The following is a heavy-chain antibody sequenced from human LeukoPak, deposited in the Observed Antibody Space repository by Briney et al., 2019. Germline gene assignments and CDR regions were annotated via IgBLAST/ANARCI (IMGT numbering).Heavy chain of an antibody. CDR2: IQYDGSNK. CDR3: ARQYSYYYYYMDV. V-gene: IGHV3-30*02. Sequence: PGGSLRLSCAASGFTFSSYAMHWVRQAPGKGLEWVAFIQYDGSNKYYADSVKGRFTISRDNSKNTLHLQMNSLRAEDTAVYYCARQYSYYYYYMDVWGKGTTVTVSS. J-gene: IGHJ6*03. CDR1: GFTFSSYA. D-gene: IGHD1-1*01.